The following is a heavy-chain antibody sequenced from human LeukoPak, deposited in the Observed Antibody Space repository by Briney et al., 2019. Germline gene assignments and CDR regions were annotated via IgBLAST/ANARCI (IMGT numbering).Heavy chain of an antibody. Sequence: SAKVSYNASVVTLSIYAISWGRDGPGLGLEWLWGIIPIFGTANYARKFQGRVTITADEPTSTAYMELSSLRSEDTAVYYCARHPGIAVAGLDYWGQGTLVTVSS. D-gene: IGHD6-19*01. CDR2: IIPIFGTA. J-gene: IGHJ4*02. V-gene: IGHV1-69*01. CDR1: VVTLSIYA. CDR3: ARHPGIAVAGLDY.